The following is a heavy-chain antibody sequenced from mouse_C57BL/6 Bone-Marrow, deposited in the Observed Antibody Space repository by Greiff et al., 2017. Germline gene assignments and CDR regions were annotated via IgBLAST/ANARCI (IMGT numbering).Heavy chain of an antibody. V-gene: IGHV3-6*01. J-gene: IGHJ1*03. CDR2: ISYDGSN. Sequence: DVKLQESGPGLVKPSQSLSLTCSVTGYSITSGYYWNWIRQFPGNKLEWMGYISYDGSNNYNPSLKNRISITRDTSKNQFFLKLNSVTTEDTATYYCARGGGTWYFDVWGTGTTVTVSS. CDR1: GYSITSGYY. CDR3: ARGGGTWYFDV. D-gene: IGHD3-3*01.